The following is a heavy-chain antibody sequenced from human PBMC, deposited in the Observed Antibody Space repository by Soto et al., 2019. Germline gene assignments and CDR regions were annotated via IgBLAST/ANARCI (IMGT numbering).Heavy chain of an antibody. CDR3: VIIYSPAVSARAYYFDY. Sequence: SETLSLTCTVSGGSISSYYWSWIRQPPGKGLEWIGYIYYSGSTNYNPSLKSRVTISVDTSKNQFSLKLSSVTAADTAVYYCVIIYSPAVSARAYYFDYWGQGSLVTVSS. CDR1: GGSISSYY. J-gene: IGHJ4*02. D-gene: IGHD4-4*01. V-gene: IGHV4-59*01. CDR2: IYYSGST.